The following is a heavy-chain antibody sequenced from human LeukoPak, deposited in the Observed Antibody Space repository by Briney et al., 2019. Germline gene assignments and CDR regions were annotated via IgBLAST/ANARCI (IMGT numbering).Heavy chain of an antibody. CDR3: ARALQARADC. Sequence: PGGSLRLSCAASGFTFRYHWMSWVRQAPGKGLEWVANIKQDGSEKYYVDSVKGRFTISRDNAKNSLYLQMSSLRAEDTAVYYCARALQARADCWGQGTLVTVSS. D-gene: IGHD6-6*01. J-gene: IGHJ4*02. CDR1: GFTFRYHW. CDR2: IKQDGSEK. V-gene: IGHV3-7*01.